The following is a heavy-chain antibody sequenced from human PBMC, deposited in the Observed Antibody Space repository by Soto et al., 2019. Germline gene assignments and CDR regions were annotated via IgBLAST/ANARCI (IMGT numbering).Heavy chain of an antibody. Sequence: SETLSLTCTVSGGSIRSYYWSWIRQPPGKGLEWIGYIYYSGSTNYNPSLKSRVTISVDTSKNQFSLKLSSVTAADTAVYYCARVWGGAFDFWGKGTMVPVSS. CDR3: ARVWGGAFDF. J-gene: IGHJ3*01. CDR1: GGSIRSYY. CDR2: IYYSGST. D-gene: IGHD3-10*01. V-gene: IGHV4-59*01.